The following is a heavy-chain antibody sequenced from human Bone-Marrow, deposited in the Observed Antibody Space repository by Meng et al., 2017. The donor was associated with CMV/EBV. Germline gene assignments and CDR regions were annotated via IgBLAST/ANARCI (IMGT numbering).Heavy chain of an antibody. CDR1: GFTFSSYT. J-gene: IGHJ1*01. D-gene: IGHD3-16*01. Sequence: GGSLRLSCAASGFTFSSYTMTWLRQAPGKGLEWVSSISSSSSYIYYADSVKGRFTISRDNAKNSLYLQMNSLRAEDTAVYYCARDRSGGGYGEYFQHWGQGTLVTVSS. CDR3: ARDRSGGGYGEYFQH. CDR2: ISSSSSYI. V-gene: IGHV3-21*01.